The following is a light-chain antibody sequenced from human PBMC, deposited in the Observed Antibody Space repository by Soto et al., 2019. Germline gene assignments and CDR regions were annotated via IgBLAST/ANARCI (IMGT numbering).Light chain of an antibody. CDR2: AAS. CDR1: QDINTY. CDR3: QQRKSYPIT. J-gene: IGKJ5*01. V-gene: IGKV1-9*01. Sequence: DIQLTQSPSFLSASVGDRVTITCRASQDINTYLAWYQQKPGKAPKLLIFAASTLQNGVPSRFSGSGSGTEFTVTITSLQPEDSATYCCQQRKSYPITFGQGTRLEIK.